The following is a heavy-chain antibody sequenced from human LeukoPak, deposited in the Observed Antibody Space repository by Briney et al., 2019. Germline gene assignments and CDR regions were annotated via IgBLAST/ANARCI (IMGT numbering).Heavy chain of an antibody. Sequence: SETLSLTCTVSGGSINGYSSSWIRQPPGKGGGWIVYFYVSGSTNYHPSLKSRVTISLDTSKNQFSLKLSSVTAADTAVYYCARVVVVPAAMRGFFYYYGMDVWGQGTTVTVSS. CDR1: GGSINGYS. D-gene: IGHD2-2*01. J-gene: IGHJ6*02. CDR3: ARVVVVPAAMRGFFYYYGMDV. CDR2: FYVSGST. V-gene: IGHV4-59*01.